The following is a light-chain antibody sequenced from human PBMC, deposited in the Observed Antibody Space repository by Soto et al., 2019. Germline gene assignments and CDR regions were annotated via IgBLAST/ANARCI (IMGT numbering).Light chain of an antibody. CDR2: DAS. CDR1: QSITTR. V-gene: IGKV1-5*01. Sequence: DIQMTQSPSSLSASVGDRVTITCRASQSITTRLAWYQLKPGKAPKLLIYDASSLESGVPSRFSGSGSGTEFTLTISSLQPDDFATYYCQQYNSYPWTFGQGTKVDIK. J-gene: IGKJ1*01. CDR3: QQYNSYPWT.